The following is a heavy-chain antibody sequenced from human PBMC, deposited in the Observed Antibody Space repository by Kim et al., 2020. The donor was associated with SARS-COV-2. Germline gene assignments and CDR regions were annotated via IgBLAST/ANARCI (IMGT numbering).Heavy chain of an antibody. V-gene: IGHV3-48*03. J-gene: IGHJ4*02. CDR2: ISSSGGTI. D-gene: IGHD3-22*01. CDR3: ARVGISSGYYDY. CDR1: QFIFSNYE. Sequence: GGSLRLSCAASQFIFSNYEMNWVRQAPGKGLEWVSSISSSGGTIYYADSVKGRFTISRDNAKNSLYLQMNSLRAEDTATYYCARVGISSGYYDYWGRGTLVTVSS.